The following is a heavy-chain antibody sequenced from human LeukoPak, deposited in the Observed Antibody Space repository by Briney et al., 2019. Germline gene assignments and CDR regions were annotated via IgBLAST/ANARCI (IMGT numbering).Heavy chain of an antibody. CDR3: ARDHTTAAGSFDY. D-gene: IGHD6-13*01. V-gene: IGHV3-53*01. Sequence: GGSLRLSGAASGFTVSSNYMSWVRQAPGKGLEWVSVIYSGGSTYYADSVKGRFTISRDNSKNTLYLQMNSLGAEDTAVYYCARDHTTAAGSFDYWGQGTLVTVSS. J-gene: IGHJ4*02. CDR2: IYSGGST. CDR1: GFTVSSNY.